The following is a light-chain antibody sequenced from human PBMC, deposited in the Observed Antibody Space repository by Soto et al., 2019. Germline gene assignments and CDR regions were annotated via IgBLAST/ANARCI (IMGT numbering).Light chain of an antibody. CDR3: QTWGTGK. V-gene: IGLV4-69*01. Sequence: QSVLTQSPSASASLGASVKLTCTLSSGHSSYAIAWHQQQPEKGPRYLMKLNSDGSHSKGDGIPDRFSGSSSGAERYLTISSLQSEDEADYYCQTWGTGKVGGGTKLTVL. CDR1: SGHSSYA. J-gene: IGLJ2*01. CDR2: LNSDGSH.